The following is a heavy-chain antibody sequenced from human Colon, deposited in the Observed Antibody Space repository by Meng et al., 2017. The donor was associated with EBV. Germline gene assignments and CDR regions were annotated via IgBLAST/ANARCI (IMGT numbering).Heavy chain of an antibody. Sequence: QLQLRGSGPGPVKPSETLSLTCIVSGGSITSTSSYWGWVRQPPGKGLEWIGSIYYRGSTNYNPSLKSRISMSVDMSKNQFSLKVNSVTAADTAIYYCVISSHNWGQGTLVTVSS. D-gene: IGHD3-3*02. V-gene: IGHV4-39*07. CDR2: IYYRGST. CDR3: VISSHN. CDR1: GGSITSTSSY. J-gene: IGHJ4*02.